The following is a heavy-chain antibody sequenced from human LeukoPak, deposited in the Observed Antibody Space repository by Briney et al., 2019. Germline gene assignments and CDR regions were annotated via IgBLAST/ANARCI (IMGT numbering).Heavy chain of an antibody. CDR3: VKSPGSGWPV. J-gene: IGHJ4*02. CDR1: GFTFSSFA. V-gene: IGHV3-64D*06. D-gene: IGHD6-19*01. CDR2: IYSDGSRT. Sequence: PGRSLRLSCAASGFTFSSFAMHWVRQAPGKGLEYLSAIYSDGSRTYYADSVKGRFTISRDNSNNTLYFEMSSLRVEDTAVYYCVKSPGSGWPVWGQGTLLTVSS.